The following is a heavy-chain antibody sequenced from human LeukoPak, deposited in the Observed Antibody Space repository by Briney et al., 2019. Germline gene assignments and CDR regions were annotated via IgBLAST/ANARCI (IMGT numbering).Heavy chain of an antibody. J-gene: IGHJ6*02. CDR3: ARIQVNWFGEVTSLSPPNYGMDV. D-gene: IGHD3-10*01. CDR2: ISPYNGDT. V-gene: IGHV1-18*01. CDR1: GYTFTDDG. Sequence: ASVKVSCKASGYTFTDDGISWVRQGPGQGLEWVGWISPYNGDTKYADKVLGRVTMSADISTTTAYMELRSLRSDDTAVYYCARIQVNWFGEVTSLSPPNYGMDVWGQGTTVIVSS.